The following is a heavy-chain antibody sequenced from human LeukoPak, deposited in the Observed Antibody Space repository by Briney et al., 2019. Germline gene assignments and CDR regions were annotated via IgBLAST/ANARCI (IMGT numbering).Heavy chain of an antibody. D-gene: IGHD3-22*01. CDR1: GGSISSGDYY. Sequence: SQTLSLTCTVSGGSISSGDYYWSWIRQPPGKGLEWIGYIYYSGSTNYNPSLKSRVTISVDTSKNQFSLKLSSVTAADTAVYYCARGRSSGYYYVHSWFDPWGQGTLVTVSS. V-gene: IGHV4-30-4*01. CDR3: ARGRSSGYYYVHSWFDP. CDR2: IYYSGST. J-gene: IGHJ5*02.